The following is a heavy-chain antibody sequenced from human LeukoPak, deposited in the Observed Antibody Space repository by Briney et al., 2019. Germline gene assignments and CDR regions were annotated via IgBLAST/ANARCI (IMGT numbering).Heavy chain of an antibody. D-gene: IGHD6-25*01. CDR1: GGSISSGDYY. V-gene: IGHV4-30-4*08. CDR2: IYYSGRT. Sequence: PSETLSLTCTVSGGSISSGDYYWGWGRQPPGKGREWIGYIYYSGRTYYNPSLKRRVTISVDTSKNQFSLKLSSVTAADTAVYYCARGEISGYSYYFDYWGQGTLVTVSS. CDR3: ARGEISGYSYYFDY. J-gene: IGHJ4*02.